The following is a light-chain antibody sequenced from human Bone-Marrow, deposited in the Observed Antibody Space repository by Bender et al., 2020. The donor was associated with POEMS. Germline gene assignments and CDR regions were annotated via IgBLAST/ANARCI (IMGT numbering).Light chain of an antibody. Sequence: QSVLTQPPSVSGAPGQRVTVSCTGSNSNIGAGNHVHWYQQLPRRAPKLLIYDNNNRPSDVPDRFSGSTSGTSASLAISGLRSEDEADYYCATWDDSLSGRVVFGGGTKVTVL. V-gene: IGLV1-40*01. CDR1: NSNIGAGNH. CDR3: ATWDDSLSGRVV. CDR2: DNN. J-gene: IGLJ2*01.